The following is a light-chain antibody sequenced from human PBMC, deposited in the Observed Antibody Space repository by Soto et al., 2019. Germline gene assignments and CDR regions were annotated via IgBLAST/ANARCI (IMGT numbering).Light chain of an antibody. Sequence: DIQMTQSPSSVSASVGDRVTITCRASQGMSSRLAWYQQRPGKAPNLLIYAASNLQSGVPSRFSGSRSETDFTLTIGSLQPEDFATYYCQQANSFPLTFGGGTKVEIK. CDR1: QGMSSR. J-gene: IGKJ4*01. V-gene: IGKV1-12*01. CDR2: AAS. CDR3: QQANSFPLT.